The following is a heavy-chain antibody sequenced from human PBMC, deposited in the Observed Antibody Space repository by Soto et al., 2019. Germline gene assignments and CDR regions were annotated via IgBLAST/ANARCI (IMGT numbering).Heavy chain of an antibody. D-gene: IGHD1-26*01. V-gene: IGHV3-15*01. J-gene: IGHJ4*02. CDR1: GFTINNAW. Sequence: GGSLRLSCAASGFTINNAWMGWVRQAPGKGLEWVGRIKSKGSGGTADYAAPVKGRFTISRDDSKGMLYLQMNSLKTEDTAMYYCLTTYSGTPARPYPDLWGQGTPVTVSS. CDR2: IKSKGSGGTA. CDR3: LTTYSGTPARPYPDL.